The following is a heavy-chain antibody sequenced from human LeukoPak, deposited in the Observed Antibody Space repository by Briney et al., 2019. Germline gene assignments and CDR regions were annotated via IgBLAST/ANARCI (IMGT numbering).Heavy chain of an antibody. CDR2: ISYDGSNK. Sequence: GGSLRLSCAASGFTFSSYAMHWVRQAPGKGLEWVAVISYDGSNKYYADSVKGRFTISRDNSKNTLYLQMNSLRAEDTAVYYCARDSRPRIQLRLPSYFDYWGQGTLVTVSS. J-gene: IGHJ4*02. CDR3: ARDSRPRIQLRLPSYFDY. V-gene: IGHV3-30*04. CDR1: GFTFSSYA. D-gene: IGHD5-18*01.